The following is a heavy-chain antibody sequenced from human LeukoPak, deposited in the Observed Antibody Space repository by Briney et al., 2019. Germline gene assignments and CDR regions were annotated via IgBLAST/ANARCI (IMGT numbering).Heavy chain of an antibody. CDR3: VRGSVVRGSVTSFDY. V-gene: IGHV3-30-3*01. Sequence: GGSLRLSCAASGFTFSRYAMHWVRRAPGKGLEWVAIISYDGINYYYADSVKGRFTISRDNSKNTLYLQVNSLRTEDTAVYYCVRGSVVRGSVTSFDYWGQGTLVTVSS. CDR1: GFTFSRYA. D-gene: IGHD3-10*01. J-gene: IGHJ4*02. CDR2: ISYDGINY.